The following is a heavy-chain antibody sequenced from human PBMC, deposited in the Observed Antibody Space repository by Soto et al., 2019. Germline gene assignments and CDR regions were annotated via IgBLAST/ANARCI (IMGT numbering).Heavy chain of an antibody. V-gene: IGHV3-15*01. Sequence: GGSLRLSCAASEFTFTNAWMSWVRQAPGKGLEWVGRIKSKTAGGTTDYAAPVQGRFTISRDESRNTLYLQMNSLRVEDTAVYYCAKPYYYDSRASYYFDYWGQGTLVTVSS. J-gene: IGHJ4*02. CDR3: AKPYYYDSRASYYFDY. CDR2: IKSKTAGGTT. D-gene: IGHD3-22*01. CDR1: EFTFTNAW.